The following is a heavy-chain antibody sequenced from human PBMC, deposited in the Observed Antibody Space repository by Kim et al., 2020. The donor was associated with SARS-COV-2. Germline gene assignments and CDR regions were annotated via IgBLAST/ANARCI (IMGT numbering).Heavy chain of an antibody. J-gene: IGHJ3*02. CDR3: ARAPITMIVVVKAFDI. V-gene: IGHV4-31*02. D-gene: IGHD3-22*01. Sequence: PKSRVTRSVETAKNQFSLKLSSVTAADTAVYYCARAPITMIVVVKAFDIWGQGTMVTVSS.